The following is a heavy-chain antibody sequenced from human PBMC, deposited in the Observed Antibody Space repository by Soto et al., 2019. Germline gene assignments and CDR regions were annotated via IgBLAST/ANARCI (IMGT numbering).Heavy chain of an antibody. D-gene: IGHD6-13*01. CDR3: VRFPAAGRDYYYGMDV. V-gene: IGHV4-4*02. CDR2: IYHSGST. J-gene: IGHJ6*02. Sequence: SETLAITCAVSGGSISSSNWWSWVRQPPGKGLEWIGEIYHSGSTNYNPSLKSRVTISVDKSKNQFSLKLSSVTAADTAVYYCVRFPAAGRDYYYGMDVWGQGTTVTVSS. CDR1: GGSISSSNW.